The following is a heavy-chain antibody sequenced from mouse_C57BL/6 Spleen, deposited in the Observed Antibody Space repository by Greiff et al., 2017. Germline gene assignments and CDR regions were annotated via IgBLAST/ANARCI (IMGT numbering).Heavy chain of an antibody. D-gene: IGHD1-1*01. Sequence: EVQLQESGGGLVKPGGSLKLSCAASGFTFSDYGMNWVRQAPEKGLEWVAYISSGSSTIYYAYTVKGRFTISRDNAKNTLCLQMTSLRSEDTAMYYCARPAVEVYFDVWGTVTTVTVSS. CDR3: ARPAVEVYFDV. CDR2: ISSGSSTI. CDR1: GFTFSDYG. V-gene: IGHV5-17*01. J-gene: IGHJ1*03.